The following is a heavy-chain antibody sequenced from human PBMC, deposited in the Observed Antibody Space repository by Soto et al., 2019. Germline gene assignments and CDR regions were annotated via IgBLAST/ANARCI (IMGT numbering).Heavy chain of an antibody. V-gene: IGHV3-30*18. Sequence: PGGSLRLSCAASGFTFSSYGMHWVRQAPGKGLEWVAVISYDGSNKYYADSVKGRFTISRDNSKNTLFLQMNSLRAEDTAVYYCAKIVPGYCSSTSCLSYGMDVWGQGTTVTVSS. CDR3: AKIVPGYCSSTSCLSYGMDV. CDR2: ISYDGSNK. CDR1: GFTFSSYG. J-gene: IGHJ6*02. D-gene: IGHD2-2*01.